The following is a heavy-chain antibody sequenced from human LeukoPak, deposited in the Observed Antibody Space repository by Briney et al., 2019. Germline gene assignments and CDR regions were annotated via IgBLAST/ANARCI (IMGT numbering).Heavy chain of an antibody. J-gene: IGHJ4*02. CDR1: GYTVTGYY. CDR2: INPNSGGT. V-gene: IGHV1-2*02. Sequence: ASVKVSCKASGYTVTGYYMHWVRQAPGQGLEWMGWINPNSGGTNYAQKCQGRVTMTRDTSISTAYMELSRLRSDDTAVYYCARDTSGDYYDSSGYRLDYWGQGTLVTVSS. D-gene: IGHD3-22*01. CDR3: ARDTSGDYYDSSGYRLDY.